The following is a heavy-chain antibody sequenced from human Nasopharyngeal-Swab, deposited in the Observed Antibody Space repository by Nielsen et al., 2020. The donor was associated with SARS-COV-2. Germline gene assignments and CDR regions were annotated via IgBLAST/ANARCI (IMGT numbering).Heavy chain of an antibody. CDR3: ASHGGWTGPAD. V-gene: IGHV4-4*02. D-gene: IGHD3/OR15-3a*01. Sequence: SETLSLTCAVSGGPIVSRAWWSWVRQPPGKGLEWIGESHNDGRTNYNPSLKSRVTVSVDRSKNQFSLKLYSVTAADTAMYYCASHGGWTGPADWGQGTLVVVSS. J-gene: IGHJ4*02. CDR2: SHNDGRT. CDR1: GGPIVSRAW.